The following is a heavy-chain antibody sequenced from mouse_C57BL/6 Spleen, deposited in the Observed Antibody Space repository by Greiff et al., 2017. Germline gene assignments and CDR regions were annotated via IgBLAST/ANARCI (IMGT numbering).Heavy chain of an antibody. CDR3: ASNYDGYAMDY. CDR2: ISGGGGNT. CDR1: GFTFSSYT. J-gene: IGHJ4*01. D-gene: IGHD1-1*01. Sequence: EVMLVESGRGLVKPGGSLKLSCAASGFTFSSYTMSWVRQTPEKRLEWVATISGGGGNTYYPDSVKGRFTISRDNAKNTLYLQMSSLRSEDTALYYCASNYDGYAMDYWGQGTSVTVSS. V-gene: IGHV5-9*01.